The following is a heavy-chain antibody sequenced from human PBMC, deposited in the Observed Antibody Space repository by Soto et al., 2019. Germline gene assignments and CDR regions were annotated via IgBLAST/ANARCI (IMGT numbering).Heavy chain of an antibody. CDR3: ATVLAATNEYSLDD. CDR2: INAGNDNT. D-gene: IGHD1-26*01. J-gene: IGHJ4*02. V-gene: IGHV1-3*01. Sequence: GASVKVSCKASGYTFTNYAIHWVRQAPGQRLEWMGWINAGNDNTKYSQKFQDRVTITRDTSASTAYMELNSLTSEDTAVYYCATVLAATNEYSLDDWGQGTLV. CDR1: GYTFTNYA.